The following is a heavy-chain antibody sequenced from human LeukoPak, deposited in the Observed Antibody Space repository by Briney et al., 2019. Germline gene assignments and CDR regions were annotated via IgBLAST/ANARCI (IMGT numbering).Heavy chain of an antibody. CDR1: GFTFSSYA. D-gene: IGHD3-22*01. V-gene: IGHV3-30-3*01. CDR3: ASLNATEGYYYKISWYFDL. J-gene: IGHJ2*01. Sequence: PGGSLRLSCAASGFTFSSYAMHWVRQAPGKGLEWVAVIPYDGSNKYYADSVKGRFTISRDNSKNTLYLQMNSLRAEDTAVYYCASLNATEGYYYKISWYFDLWGRGTLVTVSS. CDR2: IPYDGSNK.